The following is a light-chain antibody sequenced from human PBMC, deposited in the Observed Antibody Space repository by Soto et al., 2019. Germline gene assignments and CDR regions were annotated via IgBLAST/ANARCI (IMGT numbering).Light chain of an antibody. Sequence: QAVVTQPPSVSGAPGRRVTISCAGSSSNIGAGYDVHWYQQLPGTAPKLLIYDNTNRPSGLPDRFSGSKSGTSASLAITGLQAEDEADYYCQSYDSSLNGVIFGGGTQLTVL. V-gene: IGLV1-40*01. CDR3: QSYDSSLNGVI. J-gene: IGLJ2*01. CDR2: DNT. CDR1: SSNIGAGYD.